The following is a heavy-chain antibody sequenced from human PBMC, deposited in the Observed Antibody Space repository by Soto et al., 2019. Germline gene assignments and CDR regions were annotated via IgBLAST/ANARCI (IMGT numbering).Heavy chain of an antibody. CDR2: IDSSGEK. D-gene: IGHD6-19*01. CDR3: ARRHLAVAVSPWCDP. CDR1: GLSITDSEMG. Sequence: QVTLKESGPVLVKPTETLTLRCTVSGLSITDSEMGVSWIRQPPGQPLEWLAHIDSSGEKSYRTFLKSRLAISKDTSKSQIVLTMTKMDPADTATYYCARRHLAVAVSPWCDPWGQGIPVTVSS. J-gene: IGHJ5*02. V-gene: IGHV2-26*01.